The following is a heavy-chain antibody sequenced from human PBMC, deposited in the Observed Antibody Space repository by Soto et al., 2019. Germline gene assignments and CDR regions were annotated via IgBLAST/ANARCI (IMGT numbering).Heavy chain of an antibody. D-gene: IGHD2-15*01. V-gene: IGHV3-15*01. CDR3: TTDLWRIAVVVGSTGYFNP. CDR1: VFTCSDAW. CDR2: IKSKSDGGTT. J-gene: IGHJ5*02. Sequence: PWWSLRLSCSASVFTCSDAWMSWFRQAPGQGLDWVGRIKSKSDGGTTEYAAPVRGRFTISRDDSKNTLYLQMNSLKTEDTAVYYCTTDLWRIAVVVGSTGYFNPWGQGTPVTVSS.